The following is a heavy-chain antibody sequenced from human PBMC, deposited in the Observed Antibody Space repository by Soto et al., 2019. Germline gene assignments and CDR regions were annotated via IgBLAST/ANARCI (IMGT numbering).Heavy chain of an antibody. D-gene: IGHD2-15*01. CDR2: ISYDGSNK. Sequence: LRLSCAASGFTFSNYGMHWVRQAPGKGLEWVAVISYDGSNKYYADSVKGRFTISRDNSKNTLYLQMNSLRAEDTAVYYCAKDHSVSHWGQGTLVTVSS. CDR1: GFTFSNYG. V-gene: IGHV3-30*18. J-gene: IGHJ4*02. CDR3: AKDHSVSH.